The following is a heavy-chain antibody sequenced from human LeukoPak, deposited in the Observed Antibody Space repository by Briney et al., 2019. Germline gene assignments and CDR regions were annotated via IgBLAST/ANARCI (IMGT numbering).Heavy chain of an antibody. CDR3: ARGSAPAKY. CDR2: ITATSSYT. V-gene: IGHV3-23*01. Sequence: PGGSLRLSCAASGFTFSSYAMSWVRQAPGKGLEWVSAITATSSYTYDADSVQGRFIISRDNSKNTLYLQMGSLRAEDMAVYYCARGSAPAKYWGQGTLVTVSS. D-gene: IGHD6-25*01. J-gene: IGHJ4*02. CDR1: GFTFSSYA.